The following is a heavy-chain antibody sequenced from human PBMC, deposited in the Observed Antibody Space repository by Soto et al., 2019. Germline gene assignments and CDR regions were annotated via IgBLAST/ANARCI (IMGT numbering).Heavy chain of an antibody. J-gene: IGHJ6*02. D-gene: IGHD6-13*01. CDR2: IIPIFGKA. V-gene: IGHV1-69*13. CDR3: ARGSPRIAVVGIPYYYYGMDV. CDR1: GDTFSSYA. Sequence: SVKVSCKASGDTFSSYAISWVRQAPGQGLEWMGGIIPIFGKANYAQKFLGRVTITADESTSTAYMELSSLRSDDTAVYYCARGSPRIAVVGIPYYYYGMDVWGQGTTVTVSS.